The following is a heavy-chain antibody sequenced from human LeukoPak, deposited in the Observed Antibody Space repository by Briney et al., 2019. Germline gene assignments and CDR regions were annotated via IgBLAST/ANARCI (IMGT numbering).Heavy chain of an antibody. V-gene: IGHV3-64D*06. CDR1: GFTFSTYS. D-gene: IGHD2-2*01. Sequence: PGGSLRLSCAASGFTFSTYSMNWVRQAPAQGLEYVSAISSNGGSTYYADSVKGRFTISRDNSKNTLYLQMSSLRAEDTAVYYCVKVPSGVGYCSSTSCYDAFDIWGQGTMVTVSS. J-gene: IGHJ3*02. CDR3: VKVPSGVGYCSSTSCYDAFDI. CDR2: ISSNGGST.